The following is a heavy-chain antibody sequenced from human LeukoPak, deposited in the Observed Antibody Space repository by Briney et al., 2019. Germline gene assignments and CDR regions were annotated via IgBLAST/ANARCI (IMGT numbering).Heavy chain of an antibody. CDR2: ISSSSSYT. D-gene: IGHD3-22*01. CDR1: GFTFSDYY. V-gene: IGHV3-11*05. Sequence: PGGSLRLSCAASGFTFSDYYMSWIRQAPGKGLEWVSYISSSSSYTNYADSVKGRFTISRDNAKNSLYLQMNSLRAEDTAVYYCARGTTYYYDSSGYSYWGQGTLVTVSS. J-gene: IGHJ4*02. CDR3: ARGTTYYYDSSGYSY.